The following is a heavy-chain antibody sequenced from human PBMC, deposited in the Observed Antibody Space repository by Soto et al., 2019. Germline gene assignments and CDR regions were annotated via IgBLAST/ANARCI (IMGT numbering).Heavy chain of an antibody. CDR1: GGTFSSYA. D-gene: IGHD3-3*01. CDR3: AVGITIFGVVTHYYYYGMDV. Sequence: SVKVSCKASGGTFSSYAISWVRQAPGQGLEWMGGIIPIFGTANYAQKFQGRVTITADESTSTAYMELSSLRSEDTAVYYCAVGITIFGVVTHYYYYGMDVWGQGTTVTVSS. J-gene: IGHJ6*02. V-gene: IGHV1-69*13. CDR2: IIPIFGTA.